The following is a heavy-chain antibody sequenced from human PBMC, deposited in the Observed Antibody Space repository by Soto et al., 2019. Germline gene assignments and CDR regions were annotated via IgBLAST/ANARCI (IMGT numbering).Heavy chain of an antibody. J-gene: IGHJ4*02. D-gene: IGHD1-1*01. Sequence: PGGSLRLSCAASGFTFSSYAMHWVRQAPGKGLEWVAVISYDGSNKYYADSVKGRFTISRGNSKNTLYLQMNSLRAEDTAVYYCARDLNWNDADFDYWGQGTLVTVSS. CDR3: ARDLNWNDADFDY. V-gene: IGHV3-30-3*01. CDR2: ISYDGSNK. CDR1: GFTFSSYA.